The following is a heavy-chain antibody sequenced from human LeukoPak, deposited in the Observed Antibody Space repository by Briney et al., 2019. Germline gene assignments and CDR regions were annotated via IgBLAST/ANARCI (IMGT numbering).Heavy chain of an antibody. CDR2: INHSGST. Sequence: PSETLSLTCAVSGYSISSGYYWSWIRPPPGKGLEWIGEINHSGSTNYNPSLKSRVTISVDTSKNQFSLKLSSVTAADTAVYYCARRNVVVVAATLLNWFDPWGQGTLVTVSS. CDR3: ARRNVVVVAATLLNWFDP. D-gene: IGHD2-15*01. J-gene: IGHJ5*02. V-gene: IGHV4-34*01. CDR1: GYSISSGYY.